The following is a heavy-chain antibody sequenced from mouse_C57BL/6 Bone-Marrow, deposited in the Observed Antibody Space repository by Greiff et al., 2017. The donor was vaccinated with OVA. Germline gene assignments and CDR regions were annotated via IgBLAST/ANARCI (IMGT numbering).Heavy chain of an antibody. CDR3: ARSPFDY. Sequence: EVKLVESGPVLVKPGASVKMSCKASGYTFTDYYMNWVKQSHGKSLEWIGVINPYNGGTSYNQKFKGKATLTVDKSSSTAYMELNSLTSEDSAVYYCARSPFDYWGQGTTLTVSS. CDR2: INPYNGGT. V-gene: IGHV1-19*01. J-gene: IGHJ2*01. CDR1: GYTFTDYY.